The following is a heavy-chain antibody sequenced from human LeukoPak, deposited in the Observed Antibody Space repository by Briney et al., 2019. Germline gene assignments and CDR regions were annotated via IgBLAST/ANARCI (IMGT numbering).Heavy chain of an antibody. V-gene: IGHV4-61*02. D-gene: IGHD2-2*01. Sequence: SETLSLTCTVSGGSISSGSYYWSWIRQPAGKGLEWIGRIYTSGCTNYNPSLKSRVTISVDTSKNQFSLKLSSVTAADTAVYYCAREGEDCSSTSCYRWFDPWGQGTLVTVSS. CDR2: IYTSGCT. CDR3: AREGEDCSSTSCYRWFDP. CDR1: GGSISSGSYY. J-gene: IGHJ5*02.